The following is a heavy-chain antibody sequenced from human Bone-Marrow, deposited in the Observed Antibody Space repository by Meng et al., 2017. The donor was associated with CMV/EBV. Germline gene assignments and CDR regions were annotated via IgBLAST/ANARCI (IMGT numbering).Heavy chain of an antibody. J-gene: IGHJ4*02. Sequence: ASVKVSCKASGYTFTGYYMHWVRHAPGQGLEWMGWINPNSGGTNSAQKFQGRVTMTRDTSISTAYMELGRLISDDTAVYYCARVGRWELLWALDYWGQGTLVTVSS. CDR2: INPNSGGT. CDR3: ARVGRWELLWALDY. D-gene: IGHD1-26*01. CDR1: GYTFTGYY. V-gene: IGHV1-2*02.